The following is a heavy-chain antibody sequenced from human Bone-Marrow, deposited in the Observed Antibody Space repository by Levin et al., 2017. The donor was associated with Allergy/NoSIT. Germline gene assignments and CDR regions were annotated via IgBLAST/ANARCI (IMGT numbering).Heavy chain of an antibody. CDR2: ISGSGGST. CDR1: GFTFSSYG. CDR3: AKYRVGTTGTLDY. V-gene: IGHV3-23*01. D-gene: IGHD1-26*01. Sequence: GGSLRLSCEASGFTFSSYGMSWVRQAPGKGLEWVSTISGSGGSTYYADSVKGRFTISRDNSKNTLYVQMNSLRVEDTAIYYCAKYRVGTTGTLDYWGQGSLVTVSS. J-gene: IGHJ4*02.